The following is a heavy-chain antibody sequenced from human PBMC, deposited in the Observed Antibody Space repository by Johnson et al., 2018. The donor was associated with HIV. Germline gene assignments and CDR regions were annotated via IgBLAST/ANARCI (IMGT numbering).Heavy chain of an antibody. CDR2: INWNGGST. CDR1: GFTFDDYG. D-gene: IGHD3-22*01. V-gene: IGHV3-20*04. J-gene: IGHJ3*02. CDR3: ARGRHSSGYYTAAFDI. Sequence: VQLLESGGGVVRPGGSLRLSCAASGFTFDDYGMSWVRQAPGKGLEWVSGINWNGGSTGSVDSVKGRFTISRDSAKNSLYLQMNSLRAEDTALYYCARGRHSSGYYTAAFDIWGQGTIVTVSS.